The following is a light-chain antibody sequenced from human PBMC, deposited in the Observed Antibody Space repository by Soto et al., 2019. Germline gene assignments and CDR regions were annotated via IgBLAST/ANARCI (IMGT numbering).Light chain of an antibody. V-gene: IGKV3D-15*01. CDR2: DAS. CDR3: QQYNNWPLT. J-gene: IGKJ4*01. CDR1: QSVSYN. Sequence: ETVMTQSPATLSVSPGDRATLSCSASQSVSYNLAWYQQKPGQAPRLLIYDASTRATGIPARFSGSASGTVFTLTISSLLSEDFAVYYCQQYNNWPLTFGGGTKVEMK.